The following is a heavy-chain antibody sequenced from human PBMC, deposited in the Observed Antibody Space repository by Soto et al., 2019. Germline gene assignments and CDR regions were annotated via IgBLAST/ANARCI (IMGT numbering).Heavy chain of an antibody. D-gene: IGHD1-26*01. CDR3: ARDAAVGLFDY. CDR2: ISAYNGNT. J-gene: IGHJ4*02. Sequence: ASVKVSCKASGYTFTGSGISWVRQAPGQGLEWMGWISAYNGNTNYAQKLQGRVTMTTDTSTSTAYMELRSLRSDDTAVYYCARDAAVGLFDYWGQGTLVTVSS. CDR1: GYTFTGSG. V-gene: IGHV1-18*01.